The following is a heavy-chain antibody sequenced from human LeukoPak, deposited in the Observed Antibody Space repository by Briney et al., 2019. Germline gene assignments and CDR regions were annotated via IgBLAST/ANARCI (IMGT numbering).Heavy chain of an antibody. CDR3: ARVRRELLLRDAFDI. J-gene: IGHJ3*02. CDR1: GFTFDDYG. Sequence: GGSLRLSCAASGFTFDDYGMSWVRQAPGKGLEWVSGINWNGGSTGYADSVKGRFIISRDNAKNSLYLQMNSLRAEDTALYYCARVRRELLLRDAFDIWGQGTMVTVSS. V-gene: IGHV3-20*04. D-gene: IGHD1-26*01. CDR2: INWNGGST.